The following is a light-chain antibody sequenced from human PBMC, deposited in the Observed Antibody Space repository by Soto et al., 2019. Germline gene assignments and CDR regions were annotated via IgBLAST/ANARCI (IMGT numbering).Light chain of an antibody. J-gene: IGKJ1*01. Sequence: DVVMTQSPLSLPVTLGQPASISCRSSQSLVYSDGNTYLDWFQQRPGQSPRRLIYKVSTRDSGVPDRFSGSGSGTDFTLKISRLEAEDVGIYYCIQGTYWPRTFGQGTRVDIK. CDR1: QSLVYSDGNTY. CDR2: KVS. V-gene: IGKV2-30*01. CDR3: IQGTYWPRT.